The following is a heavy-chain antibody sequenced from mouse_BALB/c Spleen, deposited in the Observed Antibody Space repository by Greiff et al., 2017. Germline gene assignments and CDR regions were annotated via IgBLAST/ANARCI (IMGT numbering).Heavy chain of an antibody. CDR2: INPYNGDT. CDR3: ARRGDSSGYFAY. D-gene: IGHD3-2*01. V-gene: IGHV1-20*01. CDR1: GYSFTGYF. Sequence: VHVKQSGPELVKPGASVKISCKASGYSFTGYFMNWVMQSHGKSLEWIGRINPYNGDTFYNQKFKGKATLTSDKSSSTAYMELSSLTSEDSAVYYCARRGDSSGYFAYWGQGTLVTVSA. J-gene: IGHJ3*01.